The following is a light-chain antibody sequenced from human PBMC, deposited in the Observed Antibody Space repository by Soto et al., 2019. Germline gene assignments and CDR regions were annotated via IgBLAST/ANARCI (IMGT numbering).Light chain of an antibody. CDR1: SSNIGSNY. V-gene: IGLV1-47*02. CDR2: YNN. J-gene: IGLJ1*01. CDR3: ATWDDSLSGYV. Sequence: QSVLTQPPSASGTPGQWVTISCSGRSSNIGSNYVYWYQQLPGTAPKLLIYYNNQRPSGVPDRFSGSKSGTSASLAISGLRSEDEADYYCATWDDSLSGYVFGTGTKVTVL.